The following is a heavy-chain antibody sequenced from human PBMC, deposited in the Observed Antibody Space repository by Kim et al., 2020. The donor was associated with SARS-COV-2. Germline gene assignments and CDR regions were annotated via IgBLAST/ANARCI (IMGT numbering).Heavy chain of an antibody. D-gene: IGHD1-7*01. CDR2: IGTAGDT. J-gene: IGHJ6*02. Sequence: GGSLRLSCAASGFTFSSYDMHWVRQATGKGLEWVSAIGTAGDTYYPGSVKGRFTISRENAKNSLYLQMNSLRAGDTAVYYCARAFPYNWNYADYYYGMDVWGQGTTVTVSS. CDR3: ARAFPYNWNYADYYYGMDV. V-gene: IGHV3-13*01. CDR1: GFTFSSYD.